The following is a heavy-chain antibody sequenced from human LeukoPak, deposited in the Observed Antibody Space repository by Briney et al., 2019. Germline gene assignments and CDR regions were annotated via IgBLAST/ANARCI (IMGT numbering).Heavy chain of an antibody. Sequence: PSETLSLTCAVYGGSFSGYYWSWIRQPPGKGLEWIGEINHSGSTNYNPSLKSRVTISVDTSKNQFSLKLSSVTAADTAVYYCARGSILNYDFWSGYYMGPFDYWGQGTLVTVSS. CDR1: GGSFSGYY. CDR3: ARGSILNYDFWSGYYMGPFDY. V-gene: IGHV4-34*01. D-gene: IGHD3-3*01. CDR2: INHSGST. J-gene: IGHJ4*02.